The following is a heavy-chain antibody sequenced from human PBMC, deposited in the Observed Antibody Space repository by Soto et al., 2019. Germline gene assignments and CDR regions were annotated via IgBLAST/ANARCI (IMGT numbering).Heavy chain of an antibody. Sequence: ASVKVSCKASGYTFTTYSMHWVRQTPGHGLEWMGVINPSGGRTSYAQKFQGRVTMTRDTSTSTVHMELSNLRSEDTAVYFCARDGGYEVLTGHYILLYYLDNWGLGTLVTVSS. CDR1: GYTFTTYS. V-gene: IGHV1-46*01. CDR2: INPSGGRT. D-gene: IGHD3-9*01. CDR3: ARDGGYEVLTGHYILLYYLDN. J-gene: IGHJ4*02.